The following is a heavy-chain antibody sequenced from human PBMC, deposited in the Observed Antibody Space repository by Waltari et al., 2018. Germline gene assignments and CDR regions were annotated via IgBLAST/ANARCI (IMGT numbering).Heavy chain of an antibody. D-gene: IGHD3-10*01. Sequence: EVQLVESGGGLVQPGGSLRLSCAASGFSLGTYWSSWVRQAPGNVLEWVANIRRDGVTQYYADSVRGRFTISKDNAKNSLFLQMDNLRVEDTAVYYCARDFIGGHSDSFDIWGQGTMVTVSS. CDR2: IRRDGVTQ. V-gene: IGHV3-7*01. CDR3: ARDFIGGHSDSFDI. J-gene: IGHJ3*02. CDR1: GFSLGTYW.